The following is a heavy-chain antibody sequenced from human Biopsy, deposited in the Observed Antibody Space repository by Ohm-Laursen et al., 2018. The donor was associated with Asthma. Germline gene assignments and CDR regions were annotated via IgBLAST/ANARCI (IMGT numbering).Heavy chain of an antibody. J-gene: IGHJ6*02. V-gene: IGHV4-39*01. D-gene: IGHD6-13*01. CDR2: IYYSGTT. CDR1: GGYMRSGNYY. CDR3: VRGSSSWHHGPFHYYYGLDV. Sequence: SETLSLTWRLSSGSGGYMRSGNYYWGWIRQPPGKGLEWIGSIYYSGTTYYNPSLESRVTVSAGTSKNQFSLKLTSVTAADTAVYYCVRGSSSWHHGPFHYYYGLDVWGQGTTATVSS.